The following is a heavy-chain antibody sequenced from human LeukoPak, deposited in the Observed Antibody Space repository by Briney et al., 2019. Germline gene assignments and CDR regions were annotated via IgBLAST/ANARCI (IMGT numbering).Heavy chain of an antibody. V-gene: IGHV1-69*13. CDR2: IIPIFGTA. Sequence: SVKVSCKASGGTFSSYAISWVRQAPGQGLEWMGGIIPIFGTANYAQKFQGRVTITADESTSTAYMELSSLRSEDTAVYYCAHDSSGYYRLGNFDYWGQGTLVTVSS. J-gene: IGHJ4*02. CDR3: AHDSSGYYRLGNFDY. D-gene: IGHD3-22*01. CDR1: GGTFSSYA.